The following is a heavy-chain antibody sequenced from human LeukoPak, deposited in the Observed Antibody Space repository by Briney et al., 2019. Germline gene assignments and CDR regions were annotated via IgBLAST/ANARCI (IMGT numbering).Heavy chain of an antibody. Sequence: PGGSLRLSCAASGFTFSSYSMNWVGQAPGKGLEWVSSISSSSSYIYYADSVKGRFTISRDNAKNSLYLQMNSLRAEDTAVYYCARIPLVATIYYGMDVWGQGTTVTVSS. V-gene: IGHV3-21*01. J-gene: IGHJ6*02. CDR1: GFTFSSYS. CDR3: ARIPLVATIYYGMDV. CDR2: ISSSSSYI. D-gene: IGHD5-12*01.